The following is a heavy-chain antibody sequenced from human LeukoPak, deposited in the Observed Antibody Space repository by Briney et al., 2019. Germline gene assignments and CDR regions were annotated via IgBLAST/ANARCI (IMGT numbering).Heavy chain of an antibody. J-gene: IGHJ4*02. V-gene: IGHV3-23*01. Sequence: GGSLRVSFAASGFVFSGYAMAWGRQAPGKGLEWVSGISCSSGRTYYADSVKGRFTISRDNSKNTLYLQMDGLRAEDTAVYYCAKRDYYDDTNYYPLFDNWGQGTLVTVSS. CDR2: ISCSSGRT. CDR1: GFVFSGYA. D-gene: IGHD3-16*01. CDR3: AKRDYYDDTNYYPLFDN.